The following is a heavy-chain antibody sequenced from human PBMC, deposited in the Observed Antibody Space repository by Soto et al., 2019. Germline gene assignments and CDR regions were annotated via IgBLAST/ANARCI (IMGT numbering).Heavy chain of an antibody. Sequence: QVQMVQSGAEVKKPGASVKVSCKASGDTFNGHDMHWVRQAPGQGLEWMGLIDLDIGDTKYAQKFQGRITSTSDTSITTAYMELRGLRSDDTAVYYCGLEPTGTGGFDYWGQGTLVTVS. CDR2: IDLDIGDT. CDR1: GDTFNGHD. V-gene: IGHV1-2*02. D-gene: IGHD7-27*01. CDR3: GLEPTGTGGFDY. J-gene: IGHJ4*02.